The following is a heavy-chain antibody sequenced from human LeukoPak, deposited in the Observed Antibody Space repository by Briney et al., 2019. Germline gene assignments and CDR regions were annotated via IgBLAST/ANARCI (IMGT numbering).Heavy chain of an antibody. CDR1: GGSVSSGTYY. V-gene: IGHV4-61*01. CDR2: ISQSGSR. J-gene: IGHJ4*02. Sequence: SETLSLSCTVSGGSVSSGTYYWHWIRQPPGEGLEWIGYISQSGSRSYNPSLKSRVTMSVDASKNQFSLKLNSVTAADTAVYYCATKGHGGYSYGPFDYWGQGTLVTVSS. D-gene: IGHD5-18*01. CDR3: ATKGHGGYSYGPFDY.